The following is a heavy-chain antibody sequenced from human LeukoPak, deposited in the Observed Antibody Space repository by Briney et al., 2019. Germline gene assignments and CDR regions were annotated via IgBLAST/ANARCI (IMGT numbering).Heavy chain of an antibody. V-gene: IGHV4-34*01. CDR3: ARDSSSWYYFDY. D-gene: IGHD6-13*01. J-gene: IGHJ4*02. CDR2: INHSGST. CDR1: GGSFSGYY. Sequence: PSETLSLTCAVYGGSFSGYYWSWIRQPPGKGLEWIGEINHSGSTNYNPSLKSRVTISVDTSKNQFSLKLSSVTAAGTAVYYCARDSSSWYYFDYWGQGTLVTVSS.